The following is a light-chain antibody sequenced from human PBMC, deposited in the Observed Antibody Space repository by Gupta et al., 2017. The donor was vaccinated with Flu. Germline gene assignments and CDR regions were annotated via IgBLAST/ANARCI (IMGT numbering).Light chain of an antibody. CDR1: QSVSSY. CDR3: QQRSNWPRT. J-gene: IGKJ1*01. Sequence: EIVLTQSPATLSLSPGERATLSCRASQSVSSYLAWYQQKPGQAPRLLIYEASNRATGIPARFSGSGSGTDFTLTISSLEREDFAVYYCQQRSNWPRTFGQGTRVEI. CDR2: EAS. V-gene: IGKV3-11*01.